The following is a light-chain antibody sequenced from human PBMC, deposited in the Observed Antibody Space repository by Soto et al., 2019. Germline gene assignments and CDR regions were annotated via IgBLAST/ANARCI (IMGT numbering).Light chain of an antibody. V-gene: IGLV2-11*01. J-gene: IGLJ1*01. CDR3: SSYAGSYYYV. Sequence: QSVLTQPRSVSGSPGQSVTISCTRTSSDVGGYNYVSWYQQHPGKAPKLMIYDVSKRPSGVPDRFSGSKSGNTASLTISGLQAEDEADYYCSSYAGSYYYVFGTGTKVTVL. CDR2: DVS. CDR1: SSDVGGYNY.